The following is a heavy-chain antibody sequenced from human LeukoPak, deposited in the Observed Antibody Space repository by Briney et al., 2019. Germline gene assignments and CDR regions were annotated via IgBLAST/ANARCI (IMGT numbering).Heavy chain of an antibody. CDR1: GGTFSSYA. Sequence: GASVKVSCKASGGTFSSYAISWVRQAPGQGLEWMGRIIPIFGTAYYAQKFQGRVTITTDESTSTAYMELSSLRSEDTAVYYCAGGGLRGIDAFDIWGQGTMVTVSS. V-gene: IGHV1-69*05. J-gene: IGHJ3*02. CDR3: AGGGLRGIDAFDI. D-gene: IGHD5/OR15-5a*01. CDR2: IIPIFGTA.